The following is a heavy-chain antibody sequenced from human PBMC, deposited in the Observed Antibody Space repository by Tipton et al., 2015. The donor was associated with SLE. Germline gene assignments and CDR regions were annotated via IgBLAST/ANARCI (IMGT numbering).Heavy chain of an antibody. CDR2: IYYSGST. D-gene: IGHD5-12*01. CDR3: ARAYSGWLQG. Sequence: LRLSCAASGFTFSSYSMNWVRQAPGKGLEWIGSIYYSGSTYYNPSLKSRVTISVDTSKNQFSLKLSSVTAADTAVYYCARAYSGWLQGWGQGTLVTVSS. V-gene: IGHV4-39*07. CDR1: GFTFSSYS. J-gene: IGHJ4*02.